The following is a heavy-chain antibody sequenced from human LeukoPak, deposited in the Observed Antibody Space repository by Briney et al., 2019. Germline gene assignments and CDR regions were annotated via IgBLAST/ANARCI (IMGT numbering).Heavy chain of an antibody. V-gene: IGHV3-30*02. CDR2: IRNDGSNE. D-gene: IGHD2-15*01. J-gene: IGHJ5*02. CDR1: GFTFSDYG. CDR3: AKGGSASHNWFGP. Sequence: PGGSLRLSCAASGFTFSDYGMHWVRQAPGKGLEWVAFIRNDGSNEYYPDSVKGRFTISRDNSRNMLYLQMNSLRPEDTAVYYCAKGGSASHNWFGPWGQGTLVTVSS.